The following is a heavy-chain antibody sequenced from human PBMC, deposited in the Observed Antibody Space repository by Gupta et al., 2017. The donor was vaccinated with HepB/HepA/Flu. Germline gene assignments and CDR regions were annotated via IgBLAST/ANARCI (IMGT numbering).Heavy chain of an antibody. Sequence: GAEVKKPGASVKVSCKASGYTFTGYYMHWVRQAPGQGLEWMGWINPNSGGTNYAQKFQGRVTMTRDTSISTAYMELSRLRSDDTAVYYCAWDSSGYYYERDYYYYMDVWGKGTTVTVSS. CDR2: INPNSGGT. CDR1: GYTFTGYY. D-gene: IGHD3-22*01. J-gene: IGHJ6*03. CDR3: AWDSSGYYYERDYYYYMDV. V-gene: IGHV1-2*02.